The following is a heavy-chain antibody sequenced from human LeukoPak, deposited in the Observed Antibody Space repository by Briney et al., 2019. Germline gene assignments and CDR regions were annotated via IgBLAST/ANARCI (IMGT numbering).Heavy chain of an antibody. CDR3: AREIVVVRGPNYYYYYYMDV. Sequence: SETLSLTCTVSGGSISSYYWSWIRRPAGKGLEWIGRIYTSGSTNYNPSLKSRVTMSVDTSKNQFSLKLSSVTAAATAVYYCAREIVVVRGPNYYYYYYMDVWGKGTTVTVSS. CDR1: GGSISSYY. D-gene: IGHD3-22*01. V-gene: IGHV4-4*07. J-gene: IGHJ6*03. CDR2: IYTSGST.